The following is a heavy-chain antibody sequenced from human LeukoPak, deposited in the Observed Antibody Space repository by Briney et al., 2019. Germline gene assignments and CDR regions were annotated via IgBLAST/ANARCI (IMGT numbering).Heavy chain of an antibody. Sequence: SETLSLTCTVSGGSISSGDYYWSWIRQPPGKGLEWIGYIYYSGSTYYNPSLKSRVTISVDTSKNQFSLKLSSVTAADTAVYYCARELRFLEWLRYYYYYMDVWGKGTTVTVSS. D-gene: IGHD3-3*01. V-gene: IGHV4-30-4*08. CDR3: ARELRFLEWLRYYYYYMDV. CDR1: GGSISSGDYY. CDR2: IYYSGST. J-gene: IGHJ6*03.